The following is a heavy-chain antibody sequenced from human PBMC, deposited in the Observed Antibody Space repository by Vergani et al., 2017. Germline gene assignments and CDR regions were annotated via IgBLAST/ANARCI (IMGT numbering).Heavy chain of an antibody. D-gene: IGHD5-24*01. V-gene: IGHV4-61*02. CDR2: IHASGTK. CDR3: VRDQWDDDGPRGWFAP. J-gene: IGHJ5*02. CDR1: GASITSGSFY. Sequence: QVHLNEAGPGLVKPSQTLSLTCTVSGASITSGSFYWSWIRQPAGKGLEWIGRIHASGTKNYNPSLRSRVTLSVDTSKNQLSLKMISMTAADTAVYYCVRDQWDDDGPRGWFAPWGQGILVTVSS.